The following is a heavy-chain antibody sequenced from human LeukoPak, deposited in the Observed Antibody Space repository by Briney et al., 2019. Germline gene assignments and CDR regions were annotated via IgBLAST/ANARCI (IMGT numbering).Heavy chain of an antibody. CDR3: ARDLSVAGGSKAYYYGMDG. CDR2: ISSSGSTI. Sequence: PGGSLRLSCAASGFTFSDYYMSWIRQAPGKGLEWVSYISSSGSTIYYADPVKGRFTIYRDNAKNSLYLQMNSLRAEDMAVYYCARDLSVAGGSKAYYYGMDGWGQGTTVTVS. V-gene: IGHV3-11*01. CDR1: GFTFSDYY. D-gene: IGHD6-19*01. J-gene: IGHJ6*02.